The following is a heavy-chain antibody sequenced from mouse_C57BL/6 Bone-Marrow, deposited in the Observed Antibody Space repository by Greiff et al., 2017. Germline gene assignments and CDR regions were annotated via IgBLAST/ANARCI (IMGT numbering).Heavy chain of an antibody. CDR3: ARGAPDAMDY. V-gene: IGHV1-81*01. CDR1: GYTFTSYG. CDR2: IYTRSGNT. J-gene: IGHJ4*01. Sequence: VQLQQSGAELARPGASVTLSCKASGYTFTSYGISWVKQRTGQGLEWIGEIYTRSGNTYYNEKFKGKATLTADKSSRTAYMELSSLTAEDTAVYFGARGAPDAMDYWGQGTSVTVSA.